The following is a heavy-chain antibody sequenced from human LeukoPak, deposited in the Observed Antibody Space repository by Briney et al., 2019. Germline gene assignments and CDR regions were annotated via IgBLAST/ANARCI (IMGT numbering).Heavy chain of an antibody. V-gene: IGHV1-8*01. CDR1: GYTFTSYD. J-gene: IGHJ4*02. Sequence: GASVKVSCKASGYTFTSYDINWVRQATGQGLEWMGWMNPNSGNTGYARKFQGRVTMTRNTSISTAYMELSSLRSEDTAVYYCARADYYDSSESLDYWGQGTLVTVSS. CDR2: MNPNSGNT. D-gene: IGHD3-22*01. CDR3: ARADYYDSSESLDY.